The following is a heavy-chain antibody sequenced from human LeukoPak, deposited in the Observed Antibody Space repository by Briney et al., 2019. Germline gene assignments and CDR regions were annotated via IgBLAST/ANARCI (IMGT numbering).Heavy chain of an antibody. CDR1: GGSINNYY. Sequence: SETLSLTCTVSGGSINNYYWSWIRQPPGKGLEWIGYVFDSGSTNYNPSLKSRVTILVDTSKNRFSLKLSSVTAADTAVYYCARDLWFGELLQAFDIWGQGTMVTVSS. CDR3: ARDLWFGELLQAFDI. J-gene: IGHJ3*02. D-gene: IGHD3-10*01. CDR2: VFDSGST. V-gene: IGHV4-59*12.